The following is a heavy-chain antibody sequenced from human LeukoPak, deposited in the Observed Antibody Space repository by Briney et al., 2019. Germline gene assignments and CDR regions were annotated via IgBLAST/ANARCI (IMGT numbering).Heavy chain of an antibody. Sequence: GGSLRPSCAASGFTFSSYSMNWVRQAPGKGLEWVSSISTSSSYIYYADSVKGRFTISRDNAKNSLYLQMNSLRAEDTAVYYCAELGITMIGGVWGKGTTVTISS. CDR2: ISTSSSYI. D-gene: IGHD3-10*02. CDR1: GFTFSSYS. V-gene: IGHV3-21*01. CDR3: AELGITMIGGV. J-gene: IGHJ6*04.